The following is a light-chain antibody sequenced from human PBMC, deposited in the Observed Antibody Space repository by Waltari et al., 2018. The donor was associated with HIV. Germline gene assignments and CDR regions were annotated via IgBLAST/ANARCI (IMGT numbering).Light chain of an antibody. V-gene: IGLV1-44*01. CDR3: AAWDGSLNGRVV. Sequence: QSVLTQPPSASGTPGPRVTISCSGSSSNLGSNTVNWYQQLPGTAPKLLIYSNNQRPSGVPDRFSGSKSGTSASLAISGLQSEDEADYYCAAWDGSLNGRVVFGGGTKLTVL. CDR1: SSNLGSNT. J-gene: IGLJ2*01. CDR2: SNN.